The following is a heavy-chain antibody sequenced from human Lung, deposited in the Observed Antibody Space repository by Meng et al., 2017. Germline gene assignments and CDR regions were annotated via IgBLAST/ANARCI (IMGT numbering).Heavy chain of an antibody. D-gene: IGHD3-16*02. CDR3: ARALLYYDYVWGSYRDGRYYFDY. V-gene: IGHV4-34*01. CDR2: INHSGST. J-gene: IGHJ4*02. CDR1: GGSLSGYY. Sequence: SETLSLTCAVYGGSLSGYYWSWIRQPPGKGLEWIGEINHSGSTNYNPSLKSRVTISVDTSKTQFSLKLSSVTAADTAVYYCARALLYYDYVWGSYRDGRYYFDYWGQGTLVTVSS.